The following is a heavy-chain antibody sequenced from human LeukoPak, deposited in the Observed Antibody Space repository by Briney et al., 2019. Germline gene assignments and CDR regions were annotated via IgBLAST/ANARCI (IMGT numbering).Heavy chain of an antibody. D-gene: IGHD4-17*01. V-gene: IGHV1-8*01. CDR1: GYTFTSYD. CDR3: ARGFANYGGDYDYYYYYYMDV. J-gene: IGHJ6*03. CDR2: MNPNSGNT. Sequence: VASVKVSCKASGYTFTSYDINWVRQATGQGLEWMGWMNPNSGNTGYAQKFQGRVTMTRNTSISTAYMELSSLRSEDTAVYYCARGFANYGGDYDYYYYYYMDVWGKGTTVTVSS.